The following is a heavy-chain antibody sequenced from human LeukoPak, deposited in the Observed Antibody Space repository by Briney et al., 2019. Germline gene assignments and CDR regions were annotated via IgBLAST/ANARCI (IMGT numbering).Heavy chain of an antibody. D-gene: IGHD6-19*01. J-gene: IGHJ5*02. Sequence: GGSLRLSCEGSAFIFSGHWMNWVRQAPGKGLEWVASIKEDGSERQYVDSVKGRFSISRDNTKGSLFLQLNSLRAEDTAVYYCARDQFRSSGWSGSVTWGQGTLVTVSS. CDR1: AFIFSGHW. CDR3: ARDQFRSSGWSGSVT. V-gene: IGHV3-7*03. CDR2: IKEDGSER.